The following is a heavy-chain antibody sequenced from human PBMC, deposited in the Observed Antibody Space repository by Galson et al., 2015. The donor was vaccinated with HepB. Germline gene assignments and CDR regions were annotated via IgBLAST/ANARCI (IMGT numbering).Heavy chain of an antibody. CDR2: ISAYNGNT. CDR3: ATLPRGWRGMDV. V-gene: IGHV1-18*04. J-gene: IGHJ6*02. CDR1: GYTFTSCG. D-gene: IGHD3-10*01. Sequence: SVKVSCKASGYTFTSCGISWVRQAPGQGLEWMGWISAYNGNTNYAQKLQGRVTMTTHTSTSTAYMELRSLGSDDTAVYYCATLPRGWRGMDVWGQGTTVTVSS.